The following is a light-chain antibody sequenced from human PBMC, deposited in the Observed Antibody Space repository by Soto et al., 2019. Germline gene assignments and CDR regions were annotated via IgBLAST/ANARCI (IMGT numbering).Light chain of an antibody. CDR1: QNVNNW. V-gene: IGKV1-5*01. Sequence: DIQMTQFPSALSASVGDRVTITCRASQNVNNWLAWYQHKPGKAPQLLIYDASVLETGVPSRFSGSGSGTEFTLAISGLQSGDFATYSCQQYNTYWTFGPGTKVDIK. J-gene: IGKJ1*01. CDR2: DAS. CDR3: QQYNTYWT.